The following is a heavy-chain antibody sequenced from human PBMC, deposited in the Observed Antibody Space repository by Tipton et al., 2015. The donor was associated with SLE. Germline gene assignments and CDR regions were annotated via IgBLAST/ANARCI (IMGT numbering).Heavy chain of an antibody. CDR1: GGSFSGYY. J-gene: IGHJ3*02. Sequence: LRLSCAVYGGSFSGYYWSWIRQPPGKGLEWIGEINHSGSTISADTSKNQFSLKLSSVTAADTAVYYCARGIAVAAPAFDIWGQGTMVTVSS. CDR3: ARGIAVAAPAFDI. V-gene: IGHV4-34*01. D-gene: IGHD6-19*01. CDR2: INHSG.